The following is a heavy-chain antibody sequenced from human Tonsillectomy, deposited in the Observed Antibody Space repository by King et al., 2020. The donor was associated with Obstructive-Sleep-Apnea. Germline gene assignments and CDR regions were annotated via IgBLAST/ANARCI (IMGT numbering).Heavy chain of an antibody. V-gene: IGHV5-51*01. D-gene: IGHD3-10*01. CDR3: ARRYYYGSGSSYFDY. J-gene: IGHJ4*02. CDR1: GYRFTSYW. CDR2: IYPGDSDT. Sequence: QLVQSGAEVKKPRESLKISCKGSGYRFTSYWIGWVRQMPGKGLEWMGIIYPGDSDTRYSPSFQGQVTISADKSISTAYLQWSSRKASDTAIYYCARRYYYGSGSSYFDYWGQGTLVTVSS.